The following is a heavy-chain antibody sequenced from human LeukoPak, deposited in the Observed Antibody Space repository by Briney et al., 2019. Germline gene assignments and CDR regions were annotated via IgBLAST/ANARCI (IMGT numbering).Heavy chain of an antibody. CDR1: GFTFSSYA. CDR2: ISGSGGST. Sequence: PGGSLRLSCAASGFTFSSYAMSWVRQAPGKGLEWVSAISGSGGSTYYADSVKGRFTISRDNSKNTLYLQMNSLRAEDTAVYYCAKDYSGLLLDCYGMDVWGQGTTVTVSS. D-gene: IGHD2-21*02. V-gene: IGHV3-23*01. J-gene: IGHJ6*02. CDR3: AKDYSGLLLDCYGMDV.